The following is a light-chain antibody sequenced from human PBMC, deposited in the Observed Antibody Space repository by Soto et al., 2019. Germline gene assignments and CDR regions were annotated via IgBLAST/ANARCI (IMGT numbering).Light chain of an antibody. J-gene: IGLJ1*01. Sequence: QSALTQPASVSGSPGQSITISCTGTSRDVGGYNYVSWYQKHPGRAPQLLVHDVSTRPSGVSYRFSGSKSGNTAFLTISGLQAEDEADYYCISYTTSSLYVFGTGTQLTVL. CDR1: SRDVGGYNY. CDR3: ISYTTSSLYV. V-gene: IGLV2-14*01. CDR2: DVS.